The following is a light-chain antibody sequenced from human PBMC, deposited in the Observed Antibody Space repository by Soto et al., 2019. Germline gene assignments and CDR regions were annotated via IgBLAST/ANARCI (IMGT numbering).Light chain of an antibody. V-gene: IGKV3-15*01. CDR1: QSVSSY. Sequence: EIVMTQSPATLSVSPGGRATLSCRASQSVSSYLAWYQQRPGQPPRLLIYGASTRATGIPARFSGSGSGTEFSITIMCLQFEDFAVYYSQQYNTWPPKYTFGQGTRLEIK. CDR2: GAS. CDR3: QQYNTWPPKYT. J-gene: IGKJ2*01.